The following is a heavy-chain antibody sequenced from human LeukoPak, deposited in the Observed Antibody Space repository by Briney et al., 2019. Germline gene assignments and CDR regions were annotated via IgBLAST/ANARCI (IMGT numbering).Heavy chain of an antibody. CDR1: GGTFSSYA. D-gene: IGHD3-22*01. CDR3: TREVGSGYLFFDY. Sequence: ASVKVSCKASGGTFSSYAISWVRQAPGQGLEWMGGIIPIFGTANYAQKLQGRVTITADESTSTAYMELSSLRSEDTAVYYCTREVGSGYLFFDYWGQGTLVTVSS. CDR2: IIPIFGTA. V-gene: IGHV1-69*13. J-gene: IGHJ4*02.